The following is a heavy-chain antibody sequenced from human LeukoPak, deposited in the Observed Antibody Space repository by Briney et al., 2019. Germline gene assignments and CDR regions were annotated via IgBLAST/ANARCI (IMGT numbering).Heavy chain of an antibody. CDR2: SRNKANSYTT. J-gene: IGHJ4*02. CDR1: GFTFSDHY. CDR3: ARAPPICATYSFDY. D-gene: IGHD2-21*01. Sequence: PGGSLRLSCAASGFTFSDHYMDWVRQAPGKGLEWVGRSRNKANSYTTEYAPSVKGRFTISRDDTKNSLLLQMNSLKTEDTAVYYCARAPPICATYSFDYWGQGTLVTVSS. V-gene: IGHV3-72*01.